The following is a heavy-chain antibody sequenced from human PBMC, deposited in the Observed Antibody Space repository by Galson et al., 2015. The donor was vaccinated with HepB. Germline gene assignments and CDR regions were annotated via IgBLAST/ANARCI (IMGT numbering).Heavy chain of an antibody. V-gene: IGHV3-7*01. D-gene: IGHD1-14*01. J-gene: IGHJ4*02. CDR2: INQDGPSK. Sequence: SLRLSCAASGFTFSSYYMSWVRQAPGKGLEWVANINQDGPSKNYVDSVKGRFSISRDNAENAVSLQMSSLRVEDTAVYYCARSLWPEDFWGQGTLVTVSS. CDR3: ARSLWPEDF. CDR1: GFTFSSYY.